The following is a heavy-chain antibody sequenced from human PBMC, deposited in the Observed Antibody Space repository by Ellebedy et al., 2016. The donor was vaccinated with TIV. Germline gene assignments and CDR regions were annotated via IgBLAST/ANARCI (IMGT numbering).Heavy chain of an antibody. D-gene: IGHD2-8*01. Sequence: SETLSLXXAVYGGSFSGYYWSWIRQPPGKGLEWIGEINHSGSTNYNPSLKSRVTISVDTSKNQFSLKLSSVTAADTAVYYCAGYCTNGVCYTGGYWGQGTLVTVSS. CDR1: GGSFSGYY. J-gene: IGHJ4*02. CDR2: INHSGST. V-gene: IGHV4-34*01. CDR3: AGYCTNGVCYTGGY.